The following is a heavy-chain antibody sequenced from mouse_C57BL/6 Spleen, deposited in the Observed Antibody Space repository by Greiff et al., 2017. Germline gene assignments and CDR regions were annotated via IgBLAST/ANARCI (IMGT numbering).Heavy chain of an antibody. D-gene: IGHD1-1*01. V-gene: IGHV1-15*01. CDR1: GYTFTDYE. Sequence: QVQLQQSGAELVRPGASVTLSCKASGYTFTDYEMHWVKQTPVHGLEWIGAIDPETGGTAYNQKFKGKAILTADQSSSTAYMELRSLTSEDSAVYYCTRSGGRFPYFDYWGQGTTLTVSS. J-gene: IGHJ2*01. CDR3: TRSGGRFPYFDY. CDR2: IDPETGGT.